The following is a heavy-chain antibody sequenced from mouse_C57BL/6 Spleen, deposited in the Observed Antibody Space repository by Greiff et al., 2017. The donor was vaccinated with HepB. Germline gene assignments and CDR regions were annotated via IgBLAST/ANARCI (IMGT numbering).Heavy chain of an antibody. V-gene: IGHV1-54*01. CDR3: ARGRTVVGGFYAMDY. CDR2: INPGSGGT. D-gene: IGHD1-1*01. J-gene: IGHJ4*01. CDR1: GYAFTNYL. Sequence: QVQLQQSGAELVRPGPSVKVSCKASGYAFTNYLIEWVKQRPGQGLEWIGVINPGSGGTNYNEKFKGKATLTADKSSSTAYMQLSSLTSEDSAVYFCARGRTVVGGFYAMDYWGQGTSVTVSS.